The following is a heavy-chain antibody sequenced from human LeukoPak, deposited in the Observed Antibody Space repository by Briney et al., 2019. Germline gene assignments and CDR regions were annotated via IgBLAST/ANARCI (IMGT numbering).Heavy chain of an antibody. J-gene: IGHJ4*02. CDR2: IIPIFGTA. CDR1: GGTFSSYA. V-gene: IGHV1-69*13. Sequence: GASVKVSCKASGGTFSSYAISWVRQAPGQGLEWMRGIIPIFGTANYAQKFQGRVTITADESTSTAYMELSSLRSEDTAVYYCARGVGKYYYDSSGYYLDGWGQGTLVTVSS. D-gene: IGHD3-22*01. CDR3: ARGVGKYYYDSSGYYLDG.